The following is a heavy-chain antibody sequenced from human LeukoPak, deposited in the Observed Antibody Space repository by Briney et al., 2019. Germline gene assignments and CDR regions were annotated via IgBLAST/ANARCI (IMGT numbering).Heavy chain of an antibody. CDR3: ARVILGTYYFDY. D-gene: IGHD3-16*01. V-gene: IGHV3-21*01. J-gene: IGHJ4*02. CDR2: ISSSSSYI. CDR1: GFTFSSYS. Sequence: GGSLRLSCAASGFTFSSYSMNWVRQAPGKGLEWVSSISSSSSYIYYADSVKGRFTISRDNAKNSLYLQMNGLRAEDTAVYYCARVILGTYYFDYWGQGTLVTVSS.